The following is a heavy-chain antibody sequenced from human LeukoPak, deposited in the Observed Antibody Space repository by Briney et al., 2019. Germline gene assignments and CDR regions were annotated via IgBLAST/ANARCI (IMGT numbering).Heavy chain of an antibody. D-gene: IGHD3-9*01. CDR2: IRSKAYGGTT. Sequence: AGGTLRLSCAVSGSTFRNYGMSWVRQAPGKGLEWVGFIRSKAYGGTTEYAASVKGRFTISRDDSKSIAYLQMNSLKTEDTAVYYCTRGFHDILTGYYNLDLFDYWGQGTLVTVSS. V-gene: IGHV3-49*04. CDR3: TRGFHDILTGYYNLDLFDY. J-gene: IGHJ4*02. CDR1: GSTFRNYG.